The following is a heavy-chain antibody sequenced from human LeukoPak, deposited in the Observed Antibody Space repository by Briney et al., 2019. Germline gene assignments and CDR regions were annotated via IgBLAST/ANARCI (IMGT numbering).Heavy chain of an antibody. CDR1: GFTFSSYA. Sequence: GGSLRLSCAASGFTFSSYAMSWVRQAPGKGLEWVSAISGSGGSTYYADPVKGRFTISRDNSKNTLYLQMNSLRAEDTAVYYCAKVPGGNPVRRDYYYYMDVWGKGTAVTVSS. J-gene: IGHJ6*03. V-gene: IGHV3-23*01. CDR3: AKVPGGNPVRRDYYYYMDV. CDR2: ISGSGGST. D-gene: IGHD4-23*01.